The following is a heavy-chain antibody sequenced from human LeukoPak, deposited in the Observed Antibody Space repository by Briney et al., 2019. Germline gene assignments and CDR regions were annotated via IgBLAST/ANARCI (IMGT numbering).Heavy chain of an antibody. CDR3: AWGSTFSAYNF. CDR2: IYYSGST. J-gene: IGHJ4*02. Sequence: SATLTLTCTVSGRTIISYDRSWVRQPPGKGLEWIGYIYYSGSTNYNPSLKSRVTISVDTSKNQFSLKLSSVTAADTDVDYGAWGSTFSAYNFWGQGTMVTVSS. CDR1: GRTIISYD. V-gene: IGHV4-59*01. D-gene: IGHD3-16*01.